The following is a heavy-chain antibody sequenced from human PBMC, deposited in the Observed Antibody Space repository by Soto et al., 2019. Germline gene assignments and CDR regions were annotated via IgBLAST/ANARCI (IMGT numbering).Heavy chain of an antibody. D-gene: IGHD3-3*01. CDR2: IIPIFGTA. J-gene: IGHJ6*02. CDR1: GGTFSSYA. V-gene: IGHV1-69*06. CDR3: ARGGLRFLEWSTQRHYHYYGIDV. Sequence: SVKVSCKASGGTFSSYAISWVRQAPGQGLEWMGGIIPIFGTANYAQKFQGRVTITADKSTSTAYMELSSLRSEDTAVYYCARGGLRFLEWSTQRHYHYYGIDVWGQGTTVTVFS.